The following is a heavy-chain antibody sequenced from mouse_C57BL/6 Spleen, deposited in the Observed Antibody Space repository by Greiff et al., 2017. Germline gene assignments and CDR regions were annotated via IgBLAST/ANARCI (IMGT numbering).Heavy chain of an antibody. Sequence: QVQLKQPGAELVKPGASVKMSCKASGYTFTSYWITWVKQRPGQGLEWIGDIYPGSGSTNYNEKFKSKATLTVDTSSSTAYMQLSSLTSEDAAVYYCARPDYDGYYVDYWGQGTTLTVSS. CDR2: IYPGSGST. J-gene: IGHJ2*01. CDR1: GYTFTSYW. V-gene: IGHV1-55*01. D-gene: IGHD2-3*01. CDR3: ARPDYDGYYVDY.